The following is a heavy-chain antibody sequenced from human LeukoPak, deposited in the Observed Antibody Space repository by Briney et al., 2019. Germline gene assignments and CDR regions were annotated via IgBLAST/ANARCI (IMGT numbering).Heavy chain of an antibody. J-gene: IGHJ6*02. CDR2: TYYRSKWYY. CDR1: GDSVSSISVA. CDR3: ALARSEYHYGMDV. V-gene: IGHV6-1*01. Sequence: SQTLSLTCAISGDSVSSISVAWNWIRQSPSRGLEWLGRTYYRSKWYYEYAVSVKARININPDPSKNQFSLQLHSVTPEDTAVYYCALARSEYHYGMDVWGQGTTVTVSS.